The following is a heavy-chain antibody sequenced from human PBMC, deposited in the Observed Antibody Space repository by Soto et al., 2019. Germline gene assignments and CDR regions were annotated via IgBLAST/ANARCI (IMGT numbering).Heavy chain of an antibody. V-gene: IGHV1-8*01. J-gene: IGHJ6*03. CDR3: ARGNNRLERRSRTFSGHYYMDV. CDR1: GYTFTSYD. D-gene: IGHD1-1*01. Sequence: GASVKVSCKASGYTFTSYDINCVRQATGQGLEWMGWMNPNSGNTGYAQKFQGRVTMTRNTSISTAYMELSSLRSEDTAVYYCARGNNRLERRSRTFSGHYYMDVWGKGTTVTVSS. CDR2: MNPNSGNT.